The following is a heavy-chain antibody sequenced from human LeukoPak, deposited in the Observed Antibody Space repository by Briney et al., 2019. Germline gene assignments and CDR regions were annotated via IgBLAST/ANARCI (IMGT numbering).Heavy chain of an antibody. Sequence: ASVTVSCKASGYTFTGYYMHWVRQAPGQGLEWMGWINPNSGGTNYAQKFQGRVTMTRDTSISTAYMELSRLRSDDTAVYYCARDRSSPLGVPWFDPWGQGTLVTVSS. J-gene: IGHJ5*02. CDR1: GYTFTGYY. V-gene: IGHV1-2*02. CDR3: ARDRSSPLGVPWFDP. CDR2: INPNSGGT.